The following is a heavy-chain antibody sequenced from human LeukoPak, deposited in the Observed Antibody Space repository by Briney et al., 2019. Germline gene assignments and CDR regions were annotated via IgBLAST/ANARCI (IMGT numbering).Heavy chain of an antibody. V-gene: IGHV1-69*04. CDR2: IIPILGIA. CDR3: ESRGSGSYSD. J-gene: IGHJ4*02. D-gene: IGHD3-10*01. Sequence: ASVKVSCKASGGTFSSYAISWVRQAPGQGLEWMGRIIPILGIANYAQKFQGRVTITADKSTSTAYMELSSLRSEDTAVYYCESRGSGSYSDWGQGTLVTVSS. CDR1: GGTFSSYA.